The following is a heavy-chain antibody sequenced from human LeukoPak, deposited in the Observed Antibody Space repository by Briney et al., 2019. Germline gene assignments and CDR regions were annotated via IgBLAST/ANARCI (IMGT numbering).Heavy chain of an antibody. Sequence: GGSLRLSCAASGFTFSSYAMSRVRQAPGKGLEWVSAISGSGGSTYYADSVKGRFTISRDNSKNTLYLQMNSLRAEDTAVYYCAKAHYYDSSGYSDYWAQGTLVTVSS. CDR2: ISGSGGST. CDR3: AKAHYYDSSGYSDY. CDR1: GFTFSSYA. V-gene: IGHV3-23*01. D-gene: IGHD3-22*01. J-gene: IGHJ4*02.